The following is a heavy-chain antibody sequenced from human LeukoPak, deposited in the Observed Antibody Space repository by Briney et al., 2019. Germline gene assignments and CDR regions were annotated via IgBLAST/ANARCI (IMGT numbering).Heavy chain of an antibody. CDR1: GGSFSGYY. V-gene: IGHV4-34*01. Sequence: PSETLSLTCAVYGGSFSGYYWSWLRQPPGKGLEWIGEINHSGSTNYNPSLKSRVTISVDTSKNQFSLKLSSVTAADTAVYYCARSPVSDSSGREPFDIWGQGTMVTVSS. CDR3: ARSPVSDSSGREPFDI. D-gene: IGHD3-22*01. CDR2: INHSGST. J-gene: IGHJ3*02.